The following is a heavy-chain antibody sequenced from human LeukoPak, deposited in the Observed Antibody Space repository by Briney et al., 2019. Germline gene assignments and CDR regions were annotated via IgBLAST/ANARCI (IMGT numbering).Heavy chain of an antibody. CDR3: ARTGVVATSYFFDY. D-gene: IGHD5-12*01. J-gene: IGHJ4*02. Sequence: SETLSLTCTVPGGSISSYYWSWIRQPPGKGLEWIGFIYYSGSANYNPSLRSRVTISVDTSKNQFSLKLTSVTAADTAVYYCARTGVVATSYFFDYWGQGTLVSVSS. CDR1: GGSISSYY. V-gene: IGHV4-59*01. CDR2: IYYSGSA.